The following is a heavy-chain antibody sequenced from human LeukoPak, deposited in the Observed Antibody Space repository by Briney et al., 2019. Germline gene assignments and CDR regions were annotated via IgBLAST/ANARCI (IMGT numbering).Heavy chain of an antibody. D-gene: IGHD2-15*01. Sequence: PGGSLRLSCAASGFTFSNYWMSWVGQAPGKGLEWVATIKKDGSEKCYVDSVKGRFTISRDNAKNSLYLQMNSLRAEDTAVYYCARDRWELLSNSYHYCGLDVWGQGTTVTVSS. CDR3: ARDRWELLSNSYHYCGLDV. CDR1: GFTFSNYW. J-gene: IGHJ6*02. CDR2: IKKDGSEK. V-gene: IGHV3-7*01.